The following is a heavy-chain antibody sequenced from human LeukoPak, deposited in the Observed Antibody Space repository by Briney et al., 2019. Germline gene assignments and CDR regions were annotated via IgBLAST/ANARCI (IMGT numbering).Heavy chain of an antibody. D-gene: IGHD1-26*01. V-gene: IGHV1-2*02. CDR3: ARDLVGATSLDY. Sequence: ASVKVSCKASGYTFTGYCMHWVRQAPGQGLEWMGWINPNSGGTNYAQKFQGRVTMTRDTSISTAYMELSRLRSDDTAVYYCARDLVGATSLDYWGQGTLVTVSS. CDR2: INPNSGGT. CDR1: GYTFTGYC. J-gene: IGHJ4*02.